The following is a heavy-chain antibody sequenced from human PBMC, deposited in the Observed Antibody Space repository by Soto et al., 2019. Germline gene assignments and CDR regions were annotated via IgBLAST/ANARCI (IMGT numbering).Heavy chain of an antibody. Sequence: QLQLQESGSGLVKPSQTLSLTCAVSGGSISSGGYSWSWIRQPPGKGLEWIGYIYHSGSTSYNPSLKSRVTRSVARSKNPFSRKLSSVTAAATAVYYCARGPRFCRWGPGTLVTVSS. V-gene: IGHV4-30-2*01. D-gene: IGHD3-3*01. CDR1: GGSISSGGYS. CDR3: ARGPRFCR. J-gene: IGHJ4*02. CDR2: IYHSGST.